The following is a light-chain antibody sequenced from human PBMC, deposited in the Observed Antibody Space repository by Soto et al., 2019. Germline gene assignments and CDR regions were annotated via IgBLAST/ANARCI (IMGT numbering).Light chain of an antibody. V-gene: IGKV1-27*01. CDR3: QKYNSAPLT. J-gene: IGKJ4*01. CDR2: AAS. CDR1: LPISNY. Sequence: DIQMTQSPSSLSAAVGDGVRITCRASLPISNYLAWYHQKPGKIPNLLIYAASTLQAGVPSRFSGSGSGTDFTLTISSLQPEDVAAYYCQKYNSAPLTFGGGTKVDI.